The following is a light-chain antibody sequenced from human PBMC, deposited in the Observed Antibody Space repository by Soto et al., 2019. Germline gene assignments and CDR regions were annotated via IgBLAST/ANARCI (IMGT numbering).Light chain of an antibody. J-gene: IGKJ5*01. CDR1: QSVSSY. V-gene: IGKV3-11*01. CDR2: DAS. Sequence: EIVLTQSPATLSLSQEERATISCLASQSVSSYLAWYQQKPGQAPRLLIYDASNRATGIPARFSGSGSGTDFTLTISSLEPEDFAVYYCQQRSNWPVTFGQGTLLEI. CDR3: QQRSNWPVT.